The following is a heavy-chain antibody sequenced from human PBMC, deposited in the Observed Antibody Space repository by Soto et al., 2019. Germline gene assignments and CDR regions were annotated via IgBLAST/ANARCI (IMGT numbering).Heavy chain of an antibody. D-gene: IGHD3-22*01. Sequence: GGSLRLSCAASGFTFSSYAMSWVRQAPGKGLEWVSAISGSGGSTYYADSVKGRFTISRDNSKNTLYLQMNSLRDEDTAVYYCARGDSTYYYDSSGFDYWGQGTLVTVSS. V-gene: IGHV3-23*01. CDR3: ARGDSTYYYDSSGFDY. CDR2: ISGSGGST. CDR1: GFTFSSYA. J-gene: IGHJ4*02.